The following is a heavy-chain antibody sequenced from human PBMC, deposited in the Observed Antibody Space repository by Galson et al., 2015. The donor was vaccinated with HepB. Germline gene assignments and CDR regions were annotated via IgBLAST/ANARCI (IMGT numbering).Heavy chain of an antibody. Sequence: SLRLSCAASGFTFSDYYMSWIRQAPGKGLGWVSYISSSSSYTNYADSVKGRFTISRDNAKNSLYLQMNSLRAEDTAVYYCAREHYCSSTSCPYAFDIWGQGTMVTVSS. J-gene: IGHJ3*02. CDR2: ISSSSSYT. D-gene: IGHD2-2*01. V-gene: IGHV3-11*06. CDR3: AREHYCSSTSCPYAFDI. CDR1: GFTFSDYY.